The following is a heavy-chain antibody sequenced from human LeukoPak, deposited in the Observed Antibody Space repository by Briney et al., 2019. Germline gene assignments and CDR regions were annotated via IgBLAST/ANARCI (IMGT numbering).Heavy chain of an antibody. CDR3: ARDYYDTSGYPN. CDR2: ISGSGGST. J-gene: IGHJ4*02. V-gene: IGHV3-23*01. D-gene: IGHD3-22*01. CDR1: GVTLSSYA. Sequence: GGSLRLSCTASGVTLSSYAMSWVRQTSGKGLEWVSGISGSGGSTYYADSMKGRFTISRDNSKNTLYLQMNSLRADDTAVYYCARDYYDTSGYPNWGQGTLVTVSS.